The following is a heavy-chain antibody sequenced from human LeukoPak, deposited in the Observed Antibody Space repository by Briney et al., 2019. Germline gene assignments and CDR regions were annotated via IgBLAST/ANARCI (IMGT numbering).Heavy chain of an antibody. J-gene: IGHJ4*02. Sequence: PGGSLRLSCAAFGFTFSSYAMSWVRQAPGKGLEWVSTIDGSGATTYYADSVKGRFTISRDNSKNTLFLQLNSLRAEDTALYYCAKDVPALYYFDYWGQGTLVTVSS. CDR1: GFTFSSYA. V-gene: IGHV3-23*01. CDR3: AKDVPALYYFDY. CDR2: IDGSGATT. D-gene: IGHD2-2*01.